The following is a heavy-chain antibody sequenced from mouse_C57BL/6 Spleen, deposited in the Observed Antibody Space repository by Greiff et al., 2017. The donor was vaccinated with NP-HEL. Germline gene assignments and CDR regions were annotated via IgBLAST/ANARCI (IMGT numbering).Heavy chain of an antibody. CDR2: IDPSDSYT. J-gene: IGHJ3*01. D-gene: IGHD2-1*01. CDR3: ARRGGNYPAWFAY. Sequence: VQLQQPGAELVKPGASVKLSCKASGYTFTSYWMQWVKQRPGQGLEWIGEIDPSDSYTNYNQKFKGKATLTVDTSSSTAYMQLSSLTSEDSAVYYCARRGGNYPAWFAYWGQGTLVTVSA. V-gene: IGHV1-50*01. CDR1: GYTFTSYW.